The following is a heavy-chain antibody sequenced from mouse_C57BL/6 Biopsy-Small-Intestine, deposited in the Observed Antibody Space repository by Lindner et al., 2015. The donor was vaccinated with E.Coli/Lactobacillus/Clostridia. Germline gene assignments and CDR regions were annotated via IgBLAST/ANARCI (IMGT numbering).Heavy chain of an antibody. V-gene: IGHV1-80*01. CDR2: IYPGDGDT. CDR1: GYAFSSFW. J-gene: IGHJ2*01. Sequence: VQLQESGAALVKPGASMKISCKASGYAFSSFWMNWVKQRPGEGLEWIGQIYPGDGDTNYNGNFKGKATLTADKSSSTAYMRLNSLTSEDSAVYFCARLEDDYWGQGTTLTVSS. CDR3: ARLEDDY.